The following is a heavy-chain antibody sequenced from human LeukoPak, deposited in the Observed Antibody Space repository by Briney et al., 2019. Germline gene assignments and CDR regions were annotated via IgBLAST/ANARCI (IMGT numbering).Heavy chain of an antibody. CDR2: IYYTGST. Sequence: SETLSLTCSVSGGSISSLYWSWIRQPPGKGLEWIGYIYYTGSTNYNPSLKSRVTMFVDMSKNQFSLRLSSVTAADTAVYHCARHRAYSSSSPFDYWGQGTLVTVSS. D-gene: IGHD6-6*01. CDR3: ARHRAYSSSSPFDY. V-gene: IGHV4-59*08. J-gene: IGHJ4*02. CDR1: GGSISSLY.